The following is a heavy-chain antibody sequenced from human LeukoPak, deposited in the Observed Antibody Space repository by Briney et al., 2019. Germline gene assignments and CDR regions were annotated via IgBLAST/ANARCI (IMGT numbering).Heavy chain of an antibody. CDR2: IYTSGST. Sequence: SETLSLTCTVSGGSISSYYWSWIRQPAGKGLEWIGRIYTSGSTNYNPSLKSRVTMSVDTSKNQFSLKLSSVTAADTAVYYCAREAIVVVPAANSYYYYMDVWGKGTTVTISS. CDR3: AREAIVVVPAANSYYYYMDV. V-gene: IGHV4-4*07. J-gene: IGHJ6*03. CDR1: GGSISSYY. D-gene: IGHD2-2*01.